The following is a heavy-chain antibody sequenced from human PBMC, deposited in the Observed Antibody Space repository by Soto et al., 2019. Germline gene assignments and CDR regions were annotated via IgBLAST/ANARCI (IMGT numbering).Heavy chain of an antibody. CDR1: GFTFSNYA. CDR2: VTGSGTT. D-gene: IGHD3-3*01. CDR3: AKDPYDFWSGYFGTSWTHY. V-gene: IGHV3-23*01. J-gene: IGHJ4*02. Sequence: GGSLRLSCAASGFTFSNYAMNWVRQAPGKGLEWISAVTGSGTTYYADSVKGRFTNSRDNSRNTTYLQMNSLRAEDTAIYYCAKDPYDFWSGYFGTSWTHYWGQGTLVTVSS.